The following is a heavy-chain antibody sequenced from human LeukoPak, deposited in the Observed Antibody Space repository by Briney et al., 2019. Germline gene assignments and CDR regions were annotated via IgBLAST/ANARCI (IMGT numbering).Heavy chain of an antibody. CDR1: GFTFSSYA. J-gene: IGHJ4*02. CDR2: IRSGAYT. Sequence: GGSLRLSCAASGFTFSSYAMTWVRQAPGKGLEWVSTIRSGAYTYYADSVKGRLSISRDNSKNTIYLEMNSLRAEDAAVYYCARISVVSRSGPLDYWGQGTLVTVSS. D-gene: IGHD3-10*01. CDR3: ARISVVSRSGPLDY. V-gene: IGHV3-23*01.